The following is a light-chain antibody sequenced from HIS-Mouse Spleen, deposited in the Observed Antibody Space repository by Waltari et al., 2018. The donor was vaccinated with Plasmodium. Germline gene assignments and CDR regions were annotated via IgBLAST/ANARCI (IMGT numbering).Light chain of an antibody. CDR2: RNN. J-gene: IGLJ3*02. CDR1: SSTIGSNY. V-gene: IGLV1-47*01. Sequence: QSVLTQPPSASGTPGQRVTISSSGSSSTIGSNYVYWYQQLPGTAPKLLIYRNNQRPSGVPDRFSGSKSGTSASLAISGLRSEDEADYYCAAWDDSLSGWVFGGGTKLTDL. CDR3: AAWDDSLSGWV.